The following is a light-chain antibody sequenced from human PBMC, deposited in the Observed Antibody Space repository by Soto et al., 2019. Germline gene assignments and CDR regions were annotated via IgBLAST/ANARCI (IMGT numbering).Light chain of an antibody. CDR3: CSYAGSYTWV. CDR1: SSDVGGYNY. J-gene: IGLJ3*02. V-gene: IGLV2-11*01. Sequence: QSVLTQPRSVSGSPGQSVTISCTGTSSDVGGYNYVSWYQQHPGKAPKLMIYDVSKRPSGVPDRFSGSKSGNTASLTSSGLQAEDEADYYCCSYAGSYTWVFGGGTQLTVL. CDR2: DVS.